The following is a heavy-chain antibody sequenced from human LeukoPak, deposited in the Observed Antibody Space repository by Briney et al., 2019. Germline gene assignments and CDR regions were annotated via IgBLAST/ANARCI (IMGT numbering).Heavy chain of an antibody. Sequence: GGSLRLSCAASGFTFSSYSMNWVRQAPGKGLGWVSSISSSSSYIYYADSVKGRFTISRDNAKNSLYLQMNSLRAEDTAVYYCARADCSSTSCYVYYYGMDVWGQGTTVTVSS. CDR1: GFTFSSYS. CDR3: ARADCSSTSCYVYYYGMDV. CDR2: ISSSSSYI. J-gene: IGHJ6*02. D-gene: IGHD2-2*01. V-gene: IGHV3-21*01.